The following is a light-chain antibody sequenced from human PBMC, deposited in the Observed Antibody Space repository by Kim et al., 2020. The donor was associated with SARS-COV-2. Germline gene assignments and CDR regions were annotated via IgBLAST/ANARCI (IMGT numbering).Light chain of an antibody. Sequence: DIQMTQSPSTLSASVGDRVTITCRASQSVGNWLAWYQQKPGKATKLLIYSASNLESGVPARFSGSGFGTEFTLTISSVQPEDSATYYCQQYDSYPRVTFGRGTKLEI. CDR1: QSVGNW. J-gene: IGKJ2*01. CDR3: QQYDSYPRVT. V-gene: IGKV1-5*03. CDR2: SAS.